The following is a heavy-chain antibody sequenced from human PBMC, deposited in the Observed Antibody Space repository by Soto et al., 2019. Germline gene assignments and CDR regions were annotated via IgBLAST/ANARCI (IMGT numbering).Heavy chain of an antibody. D-gene: IGHD3-10*01. J-gene: IGHJ4*02. CDR3: ARPHYYGSGSYYAPDY. CDR2: IYPGDSDT. Sequence: GESLKISCKGSGYSFISYWIGWVRQMPGKGLEWMGIIYPGDSDTRYSPSFQGQVTISADKSISTAYLQWSSLKASDTAMYYCARPHYYGSGSYYAPDYWGQGTLVTVSS. V-gene: IGHV5-51*01. CDR1: GYSFISYW.